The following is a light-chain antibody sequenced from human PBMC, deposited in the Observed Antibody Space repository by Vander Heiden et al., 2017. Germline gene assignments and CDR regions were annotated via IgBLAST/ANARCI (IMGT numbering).Light chain of an antibody. Sequence: QSALTQPASVSGSPGPSITISCTGTSSDIGSYYLVSSYQPHPGKAPKLIIFEVTKRPSGVSNRLSGSKSGNTASLTISGLQAEDEADYHCCSYAGSSAVIFGGGTKLTVL. J-gene: IGLJ2*01. CDR3: CSYAGSSAVI. CDR2: EVT. V-gene: IGLV2-23*02. CDR1: SSDIGSYYL.